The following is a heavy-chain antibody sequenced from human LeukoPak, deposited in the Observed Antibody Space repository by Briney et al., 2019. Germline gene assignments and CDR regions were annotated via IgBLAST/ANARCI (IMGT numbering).Heavy chain of an antibody. Sequence: GGSLRLSCAASGFTFSSYAMIWVRQAPGKGLEWVSVISAGGGSTDFADSVKGRFTVSRDNSKNTLYLQMSSLRAEDTAVYYCTTSGGEEQRERSGTHYWGQGTLVTVAP. V-gene: IGHV3-23*01. CDR1: GFTFSSYA. D-gene: IGHD1-1*01. CDR3: TTSGGEEQRERSGTHY. CDR2: ISAGGGST. J-gene: IGHJ4*02.